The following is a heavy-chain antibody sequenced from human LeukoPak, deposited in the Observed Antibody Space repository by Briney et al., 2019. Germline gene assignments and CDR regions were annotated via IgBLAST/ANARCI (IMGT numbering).Heavy chain of an antibody. J-gene: IGHJ3*02. V-gene: IGHV4-30-2*01. CDR2: IYHSGST. Sequence: SETLSLTCTVSGGSISSGGYYWSWIRQPPGKGLEWIGYIYHSGSTYYNPSLKSRVTISVDRSKDQFSLKLNSVTAADTAVYYCARSLTMIVVVDTVPGALDIWGQGTMVTVSS. CDR3: ARSLTMIVVVDTVPGALDI. CDR1: GGSISSGGYY. D-gene: IGHD3-22*01.